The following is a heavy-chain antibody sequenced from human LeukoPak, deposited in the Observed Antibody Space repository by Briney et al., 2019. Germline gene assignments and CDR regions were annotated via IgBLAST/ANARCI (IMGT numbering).Heavy chain of an antibody. D-gene: IGHD4-23*01. V-gene: IGHV3-21*01. CDR1: GFTFSSYS. Sequence: SGGSLRLSCAASGFTFSSYSMNWVRQAPGKGLEWVSSISSSSNYIYYADSVKGRFTISRDNAKNSLYLQMNSLRAEDTAVYYCAISTTVVPFDCWGQGTLVTVSS. CDR3: AISTTVVPFDC. J-gene: IGHJ4*02. CDR2: ISSSSNYI.